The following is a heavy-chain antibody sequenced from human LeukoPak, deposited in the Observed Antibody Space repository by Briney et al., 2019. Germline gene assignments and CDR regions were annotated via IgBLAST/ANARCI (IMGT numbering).Heavy chain of an antibody. D-gene: IGHD2-2*01. Sequence: ASVKVSCKASGYTFTSYDINWVRQATGQGLEWMGWMNPNSGNTGYAQKFQGRVTITRNTSISTAYMELSSLRSEDTAVYYCARGRGPYCSSTSCYYYYYMDVWGKGTTVTVSS. J-gene: IGHJ6*03. CDR2: MNPNSGNT. V-gene: IGHV1-8*03. CDR3: ARGRGPYCSSTSCYYYYYMDV. CDR1: GYTFTSYD.